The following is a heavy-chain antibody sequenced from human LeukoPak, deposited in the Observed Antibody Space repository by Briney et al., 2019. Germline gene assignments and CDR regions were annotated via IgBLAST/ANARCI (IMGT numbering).Heavy chain of an antibody. D-gene: IGHD1-26*01. J-gene: IGHJ6*03. CDR3: ARSIGSYPDLYCYYMDG. CDR2: IIPIFGTA. CDR1: GGTFSSYA. Sequence: ASVKVSCKASGGTFSSYAISWVRQAPGQGLEWMGGIIPIFGTANYAQKFQCRVTITTDESTSTAYMELSSLRSEDTAVYYCARSIGSYPDLYCYYMDGWGKGTTVTVSS. V-gene: IGHV1-69*05.